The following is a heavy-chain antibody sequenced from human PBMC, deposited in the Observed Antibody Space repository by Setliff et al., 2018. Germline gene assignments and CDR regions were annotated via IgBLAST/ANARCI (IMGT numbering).Heavy chain of an antibody. J-gene: IGHJ4*02. CDR2: INHTGST. CDR3: ASNPFNSGPPYYFDY. D-gene: IGHD6-19*01. Sequence: SETLSLTCAVYGGSFSGYYWSWIRQPPGKGLEWIGEINHTGSTNYSPSLKSRVTISVDTSKNQFSLKLTSVTAADTAVYYCASNPFNSGPPYYFDYWGQGTLVTVSS. V-gene: IGHV4-34*01. CDR1: GGSFSGYY.